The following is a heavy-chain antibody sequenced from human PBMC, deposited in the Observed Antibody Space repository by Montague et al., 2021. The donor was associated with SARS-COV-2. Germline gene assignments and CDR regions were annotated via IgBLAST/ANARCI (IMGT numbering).Heavy chain of an antibody. CDR3: ARGPADDNCSGGSCYSRYYYCIDV. CDR2: INHSGST. Sequence: SETLSLTCAVYGGSFSGYYWSWIRQPPGKGLEWIGEINHSGSTNYNPSLKSRVSISVDTSKNQFSLKLSSVTAADTAVYYCARGPADDNCSGGSCYSRYYYCIDVWGQGTTVTVSS. D-gene: IGHD2-15*01. CDR1: GGSFSGYY. J-gene: IGHJ6*02. V-gene: IGHV4-34*01.